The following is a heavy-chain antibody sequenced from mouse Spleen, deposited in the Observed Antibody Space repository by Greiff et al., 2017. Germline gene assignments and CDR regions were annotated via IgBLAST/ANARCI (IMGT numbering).Heavy chain of an antibody. CDR2: IDPSDSET. Sequence: QVQLKQPGAELVRPGSSVKLSCKASGYTFTSYWMHWVKQRPIQGLEWIGNIDPSDSETHYNQKFKDKATLTVDKSSSTAYMQLSSLTSEDSAVYYCARQFITTVVATTRWYFDVWGAGTTVTVSS. D-gene: IGHD1-1*01. CDR1: GYTFTSYW. V-gene: IGHV1-52*01. J-gene: IGHJ1*01. CDR3: ARQFITTVVATTRWYFDV.